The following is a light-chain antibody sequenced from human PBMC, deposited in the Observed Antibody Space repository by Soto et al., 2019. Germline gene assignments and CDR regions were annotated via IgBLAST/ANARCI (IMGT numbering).Light chain of an antibody. V-gene: IGKV1-5*03. J-gene: IGKJ5*01. CDR1: QSISRL. CDR2: KAS. Sequence: DIQMTQSPSTLSASVGDRVTITCRASQSISRLLAWYQQKPGRAPTLLIYKASTSESGVPSRFSGSGSGTELILPISSLQPDDFATYYCQQYNSYPRTFGQGTRLEIK. CDR3: QQYNSYPRT.